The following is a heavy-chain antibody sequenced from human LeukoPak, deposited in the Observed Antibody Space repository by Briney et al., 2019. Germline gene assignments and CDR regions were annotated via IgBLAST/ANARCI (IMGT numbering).Heavy chain of an antibody. Sequence: GGSLGLSCVASGFTFIDYHMSWIRQAPGKGLEWVSYISSSTSYTNYADSVKGRFTISRDNAKKSLYLQMNSLRAEDTAVYYCARWRTTVYGMDVWGQGTTVTVSS. V-gene: IGHV3-11*03. CDR2: ISSSTSYT. D-gene: IGHD4-11*01. CDR3: ARWRTTVYGMDV. J-gene: IGHJ6*02. CDR1: GFTFIDYH.